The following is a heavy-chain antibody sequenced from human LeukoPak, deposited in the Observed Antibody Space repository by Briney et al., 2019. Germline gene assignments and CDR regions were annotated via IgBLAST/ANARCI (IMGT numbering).Heavy chain of an antibody. CDR2: FYVGGAT. CDR1: GFSVTNNY. V-gene: IGHV3-53*01. CDR3: ARGDGYNFFDY. J-gene: IGHJ4*02. D-gene: IGHD5-24*01. Sequence: GGSLRLSCAVSGFSVTNNYMSWVRQAPGKGLKWVSVFYVGGATYYADSVKGRFTISRDNSENTLYLQMKSLRAEDTAVYYCARGDGYNFFDYWGQGTLVTVSS.